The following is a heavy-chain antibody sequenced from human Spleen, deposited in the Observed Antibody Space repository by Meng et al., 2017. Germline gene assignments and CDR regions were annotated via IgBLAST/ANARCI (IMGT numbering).Heavy chain of an antibody. V-gene: IGHV3-23*04. J-gene: IGHJ4*02. D-gene: IGHD4-23*01. CDR1: GCTFSNYV. Sequence: VEVVALGGAVVQAGGSLGLASVDSGCTFSNYVTSLVRQDPGTGREWSLTISGTSGSIYYADSVQGRFTISRDNSKTTPYLEMNSLRAEDAAVYYCAPGLYGGKDERDYWGQGTLVTVSS. CDR2: ISGTSGSI. CDR3: APGLYGGKDERDY.